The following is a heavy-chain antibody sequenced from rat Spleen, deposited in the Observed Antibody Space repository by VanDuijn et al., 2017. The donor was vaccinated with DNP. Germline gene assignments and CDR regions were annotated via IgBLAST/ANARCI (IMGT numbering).Heavy chain of an antibody. Sequence: QVQLKESGPGLVQPSQTLSLTCTVSGFSVTSYGVSWVRQFPGKGLEWIAAISSGGSTYYNSVFKSRLSISRDTSKSQVFLKMNSLQTEETAIYFCSRDRDSTGIRTWYFDFWGPGTMVTVSS. J-gene: IGHJ1*01. CDR3: SRDRDSTGIRTWYFDF. V-gene: IGHV2S8*01. CDR2: ISSGGST. D-gene: IGHD1-4*01. CDR1: GFSVTSYG.